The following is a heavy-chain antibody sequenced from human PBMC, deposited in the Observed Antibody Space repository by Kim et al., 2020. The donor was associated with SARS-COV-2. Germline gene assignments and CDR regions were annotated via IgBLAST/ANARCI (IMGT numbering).Heavy chain of an antibody. V-gene: IGHV3-11*01. CDR2: ISSRGSTI. D-gene: IGHD1-26*01. J-gene: IGHJ4*02. CDR1: GFIFSDYY. Sequence: GGSLRLSCAASGFIFSDYYMTWIRQAPGKGLDWVSYISSRGSTIYYADSVKGRFTISRDNARNSLYLQMNSLRAEDTAVYYCARGPRYGGSQARYWGQGTLVTVSS. CDR3: ARGPRYGGSQARY.